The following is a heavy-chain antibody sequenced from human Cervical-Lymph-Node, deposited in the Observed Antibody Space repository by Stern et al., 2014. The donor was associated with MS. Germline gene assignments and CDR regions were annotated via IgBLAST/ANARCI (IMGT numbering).Heavy chain of an antibody. CDR2: IYPGDSDT. D-gene: IGHD1-7*01. Sequence: EVQLVQSGAEVKKPGESLKISCKASGYSFTNYWIGWVRQMPGKGLEWMGFIYPGDSDTRYSPSFQGQVTISADKSIRTAYLQWSSLKASETAMYYCARQSWNYVLDYYYGLDVWGQGTTVTVSS. J-gene: IGHJ6*02. CDR1: GYSFTNYW. CDR3: ARQSWNYVLDYYYGLDV. V-gene: IGHV5-51*01.